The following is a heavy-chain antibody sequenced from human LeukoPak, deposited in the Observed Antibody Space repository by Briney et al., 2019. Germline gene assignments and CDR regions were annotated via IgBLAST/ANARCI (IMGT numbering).Heavy chain of an antibody. Sequence: SETLSLTCTVSGGSISSSSYYWGWIRQPPGKGLEWIGEINHSGSTNYNPSLKSRVTISVDTSKNQFSLKLSSVTAADTAVYYCASLGEYYFDYWGQGTLVTVSS. CDR3: ASLGEYYFDY. V-gene: IGHV4-39*07. CDR1: GGSISSSSYY. J-gene: IGHJ4*02. CDR2: INHSGST. D-gene: IGHD3-10*01.